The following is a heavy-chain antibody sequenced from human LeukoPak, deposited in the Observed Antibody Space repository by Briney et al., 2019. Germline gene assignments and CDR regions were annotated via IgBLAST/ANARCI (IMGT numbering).Heavy chain of an antibody. Sequence: SETLSLTCTVSGGSMSSYYWSWIRQPPGKGLEWIGYIYYSGSTIYNPSLKSGVSISVDTSKNQFSLKLSSVTAADTAACYCRRGGLRAFDISGQGTMATVSS. V-gene: IGHV4-59*01. J-gene: IGHJ3*02. CDR3: RRGGLRAFDI. D-gene: IGHD1-26*01. CDR1: GGSMSSYY. CDR2: IYYSGST.